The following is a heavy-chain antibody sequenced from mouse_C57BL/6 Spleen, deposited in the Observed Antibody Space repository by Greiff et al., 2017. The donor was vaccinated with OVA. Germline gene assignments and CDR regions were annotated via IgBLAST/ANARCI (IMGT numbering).Heavy chain of an antibody. Sequence: VQLQQSGAELVRPGASVKLSCTASGFNIKDYYMHWVKQRPEQGLEWIGRIDPEDGDTEYAPKFQGKATMTADTSSNTAYLQLSSLTSEDTAVDYCTQIPRGYDSSFDCWGQGTTLTVSS. CDR1: GFNIKDYY. V-gene: IGHV14-1*01. CDR2: IDPEDGDT. CDR3: TQIPRGYDSSFDC. J-gene: IGHJ2*01. D-gene: IGHD1-1*01.